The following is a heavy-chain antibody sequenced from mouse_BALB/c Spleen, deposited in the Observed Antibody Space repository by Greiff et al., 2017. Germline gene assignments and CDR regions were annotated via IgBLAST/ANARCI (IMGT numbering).Heavy chain of an antibody. CDR3: VRHYYGNHWGYFDV. V-gene: IGHV1-69*02. CDR1: GYTFTSYW. Sequence: QVQLQQPGAELVKPGAPVKLSCKASGYTFTSYWMNWVKQRPGRGLEWIGRIDPSDSETHYNQKFKDKATLTVDKSSSTAYIQLSSLTSEDSAVYYCVRHYYGNHWGYFDVWGAGTTVTVSS. CDR2: IDPSDSET. J-gene: IGHJ1*01. D-gene: IGHD2-1*01.